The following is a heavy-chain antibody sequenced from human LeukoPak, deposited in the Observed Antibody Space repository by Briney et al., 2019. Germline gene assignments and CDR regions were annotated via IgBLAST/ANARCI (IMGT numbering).Heavy chain of an antibody. V-gene: IGHV4-34*01. CDR1: GGSFSGYY. CDR3: ARVVAAVGDFWSGYAFDI. CDR2: INHSGST. J-gene: IGHJ3*02. Sequence: QPSETLSLTCAVYGGSFSGYYWSWIRQPPGKGLEWIGEINHSGSTNYNPSLKSRVPISVDTSKNQFSLKLSSVTAADTAVYYCARVVAAVGDFWSGYAFDIWGQGTMVTVSS. D-gene: IGHD3-3*01.